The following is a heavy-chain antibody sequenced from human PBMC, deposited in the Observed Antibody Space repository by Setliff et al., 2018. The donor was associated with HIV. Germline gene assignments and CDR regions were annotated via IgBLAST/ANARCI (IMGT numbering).Heavy chain of an antibody. CDR1: GFTLSNYW. D-gene: IGHD3-16*01. V-gene: IGHV3-23*01. Sequence: GGSLRLFCAASGFTLSNYWMTWVRQAPGKGLEWVSGISGSGDSTFYAHSVKGRFTISRDNSRDTLYLEMNNLRAEDTALYYCAKDYTPTFWEYNWFDVWGQGTQVTVSS. J-gene: IGHJ5*02. CDR3: AKDYTPTFWEYNWFDV. CDR2: ISGSGDST.